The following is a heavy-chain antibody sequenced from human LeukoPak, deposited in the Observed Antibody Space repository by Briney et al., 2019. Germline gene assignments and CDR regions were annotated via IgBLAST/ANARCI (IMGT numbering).Heavy chain of an antibody. V-gene: IGHV3-15*01. CDR1: GFTFTNAW. CDR3: TTDLGLTMIRGVIVS. CDR2: IKGKGDGETT. Sequence: AGGSLRLSCAASGFTFTNAWMNWFRQAPGKGLAWVGRIKGKGDGETTDYAAPVKDRFTMSRDDSKATVYLQMNYLEAEDTAVYYCTTDLGLTMIRGVIVSWGQGALVTVSS. D-gene: IGHD3-10*01. J-gene: IGHJ5*01.